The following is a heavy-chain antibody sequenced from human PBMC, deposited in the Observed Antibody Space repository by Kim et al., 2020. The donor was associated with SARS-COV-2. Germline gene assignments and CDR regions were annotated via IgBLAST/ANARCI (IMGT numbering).Heavy chain of an antibody. Sequence: ASVKVSCKASGYTFSDYYMHWVRQAPGQGLEWMGWINPNSGGTNYAQNFQGRVTMTRDTSISTAYMELSSLRSDDTAVYYCARAPLRYSYGYRLDYWGQGTLVTVSS. CDR2: INPNSGGT. J-gene: IGHJ4*02. D-gene: IGHD5-18*01. CDR1: GYTFSDYY. V-gene: IGHV1-2*02. CDR3: ARAPLRYSYGYRLDY.